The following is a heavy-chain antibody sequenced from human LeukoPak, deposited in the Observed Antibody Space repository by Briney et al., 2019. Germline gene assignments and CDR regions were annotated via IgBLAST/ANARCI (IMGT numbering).Heavy chain of an antibody. J-gene: IGHJ5*02. CDR3: ARVCYYDSSGYSRDSNWFDP. D-gene: IGHD3-22*01. CDR1: GYTFACYG. V-gene: IGHV1-18*01. CDR2: ISAYNGNT. Sequence: ASVKVSCKASGYTFACYGISWVRQAPGQGLEWMGWISAYNGNTNYAQKLQGRVTMTTDTSTSTAYMELRSLRSDDTAVYYCARVCYYDSSGYSRDSNWFDPWGQGTLVTVYS.